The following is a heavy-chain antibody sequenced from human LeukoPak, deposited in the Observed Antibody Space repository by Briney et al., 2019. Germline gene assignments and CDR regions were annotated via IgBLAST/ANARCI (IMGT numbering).Heavy chain of an antibody. CDR2: IYFSGST. CDR1: GGSISSGTYY. J-gene: IGHJ5*01. D-gene: IGHD3-22*01. V-gene: IGHV4-31*03. CDR3: ARTLRYYDSSGYKNWFDS. Sequence: SQTLSLTCTVSGGSISSGTYYWSWIRQHPGKGLEWIGYIYFSGSTYYNPSLKSRVTISVDTSKNQFSLELSSVTAADTAVYYCARTLRYYDSSGYKNWFDSWGQGTLVTVSS.